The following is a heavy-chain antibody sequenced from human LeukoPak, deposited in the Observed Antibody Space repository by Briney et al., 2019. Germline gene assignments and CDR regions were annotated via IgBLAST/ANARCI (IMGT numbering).Heavy chain of an antibody. CDR3: ARDPEDYFDY. Sequence: GGSLRLSCAASGFTFNSYSMNWVRQAPGKGLEWISYISSSSGTIYYADSVKGRFTISRDNAKNSLYLQMNSLRADDTAVYYCARDPEDYFDYWGQGTLVTVSS. CDR2: ISSSSGTI. J-gene: IGHJ4*02. V-gene: IGHV3-48*01. CDR1: GFTFNSYS.